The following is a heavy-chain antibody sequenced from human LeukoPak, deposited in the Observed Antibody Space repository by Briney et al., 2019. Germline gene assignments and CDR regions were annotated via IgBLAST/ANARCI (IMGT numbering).Heavy chain of an antibody. Sequence: SVKVSCKASGGTFSSYAISWVRQAPGQGLEWMGGIIPIFGTASYAQKFQGRVTITADESTSTAYMELSSLRSEDTAVYYCARSIDDAFDIWGQGTMVTVSS. J-gene: IGHJ3*02. CDR3: ARSIDDAFDI. CDR2: IIPIFGTA. CDR1: GGTFSSYA. D-gene: IGHD2/OR15-2a*01. V-gene: IGHV1-69*13.